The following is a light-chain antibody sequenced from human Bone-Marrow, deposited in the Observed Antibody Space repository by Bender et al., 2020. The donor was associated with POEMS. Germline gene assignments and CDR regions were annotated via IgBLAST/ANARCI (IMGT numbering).Light chain of an antibody. CDR3: STYRSSSTWV. V-gene: IGLV2-14*03. J-gene: IGLJ3*02. Sequence: QSALTQPASVSGSPGQSITISCTGTSSDVGGYNYVSWYQQHPGKAPKLILYDAATRPSAVSNRFSGSKSGNTASLTISGLQDEDEADYYCSTYRSSSTWVFGGGTKVTVL. CDR2: DAA. CDR1: SSDVGGYNY.